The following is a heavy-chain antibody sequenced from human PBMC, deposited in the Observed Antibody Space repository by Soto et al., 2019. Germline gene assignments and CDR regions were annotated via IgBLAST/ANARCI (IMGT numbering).Heavy chain of an antibody. V-gene: IGHV1-69*02. Sequence: QVQLVQSGAEVKRPGSSVKVSCKASGDTFNFYSINWVRQAPGLGLEWLGRVNPILSLSNYAQRFQGRVTMTADKSTSTAYMILNSLKSEDTAIYYCATSSGSGYRAFDYWGQGALVTVSS. J-gene: IGHJ4*02. D-gene: IGHD3-10*01. CDR2: VNPILSLS. CDR1: GDTFNFYS. CDR3: ATSSGSGYRAFDY.